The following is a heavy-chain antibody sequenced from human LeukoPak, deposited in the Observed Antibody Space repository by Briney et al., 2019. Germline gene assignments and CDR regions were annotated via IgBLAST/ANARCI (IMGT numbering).Heavy chain of an antibody. CDR3: ARSLVEMATIEGFGY. J-gene: IGHJ4*02. Sequence: PGESLKTSCKGSGYSFTSYWIGWVRQMPGKGLEWMGIIYPGDSDTRYSPSFQGQVTISADKSISTAYLQWSSLKASDTAMYYCARSLVEMATIEGFGYWGQGTLVTVSS. V-gene: IGHV5-51*01. CDR2: IYPGDSDT. CDR1: GYSFTSYW. D-gene: IGHD5-24*01.